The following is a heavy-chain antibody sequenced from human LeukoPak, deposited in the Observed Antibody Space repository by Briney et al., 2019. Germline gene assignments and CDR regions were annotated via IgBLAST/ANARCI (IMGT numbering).Heavy chain of an antibody. V-gene: IGHV1-2*02. CDR3: AKQNTGQLDY. D-gene: IGHD2-8*02. CDR2: INAKSGDT. Sequence: ASVKVSCKASGYTFTDYYMHWVRQAPGQGLEWMGWINAKSGDTKYAQKFQARVTMTRDTSITTTYMEVSRLSSDDTAVYYCAKQNTGQLDYWGQGTLVTVSS. J-gene: IGHJ4*02. CDR1: GYTFTDYY.